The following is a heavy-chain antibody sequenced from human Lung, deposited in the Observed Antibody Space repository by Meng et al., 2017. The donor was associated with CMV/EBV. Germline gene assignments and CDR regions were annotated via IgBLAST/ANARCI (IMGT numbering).Heavy chain of an antibody. J-gene: IGHJ4*02. CDR2: ISSSSTYI. D-gene: IGHD3-10*01. CDR1: GFTFTAYS. CDR3: GSREGGY. V-gene: IGHV3-21*01. Sequence: LPLTCAASGFTFTAYSMNWVRQAPGKGLEWVASISSSSTYIHYGDSVKGRFSISRDNAKSSLFLQMNGLRIEDTAVYFCGSREGGYWGRGTLVTFSS.